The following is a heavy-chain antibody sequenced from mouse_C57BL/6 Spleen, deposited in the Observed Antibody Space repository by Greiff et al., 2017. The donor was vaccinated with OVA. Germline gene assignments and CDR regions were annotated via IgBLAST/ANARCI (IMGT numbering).Heavy chain of an antibody. V-gene: IGHV1-50*01. CDR3: ARSDYGRGYFDV. CDR2: IDPSDSYT. D-gene: IGHD1-2*01. CDR1: GYTFTSYW. J-gene: IGHJ1*03. Sequence: QVQLQQPGAELVKPGASVKLSCKASGYTFTSYWMQWVKQRPGQGLEWIGEIDPSDSYTNYNQKFKGKATLTVDTSSSTAYMQLSSLTSEDSAVDGCARSDYGRGYFDVGGTGTTVTVSS.